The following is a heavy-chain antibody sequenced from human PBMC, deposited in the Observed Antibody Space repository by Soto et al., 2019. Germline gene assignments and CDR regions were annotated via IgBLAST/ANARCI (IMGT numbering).Heavy chain of an antibody. J-gene: IGHJ4*02. CDR3: ARRGSGSYYDY. Sequence: EVQLLESGGGLVQPGGSLRLSCAAPGFPFSGYAMRWFRQAPGKGLEWVSAISGSGGSTYYADSVKGRFTISRDNSKNTLYLQMNSLRAEDTAVYYCARRGSGSYYDYWGQGTLVTVSS. D-gene: IGHD1-26*01. CDR2: ISGSGGST. V-gene: IGHV3-23*01. CDR1: GFPFSGYA.